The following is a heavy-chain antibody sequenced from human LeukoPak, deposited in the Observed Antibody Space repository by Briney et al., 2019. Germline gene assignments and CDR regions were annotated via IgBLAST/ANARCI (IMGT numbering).Heavy chain of an antibody. V-gene: IGHV1-2*04. J-gene: IGHJ6*02. Sequence: ASVKVSCKASGYTFTGYYMHWVRQAPGQGLEWMGWINPNSGGTNYAQKFQGWVTMTRDTSISTAYMELSRLRSDDTAVYYCARASDYYGSGSRNGMDVWGQGTTVTVSS. CDR1: GYTFTGYY. CDR3: ARASDYYGSGSRNGMDV. CDR2: INPNSGGT. D-gene: IGHD3-10*01.